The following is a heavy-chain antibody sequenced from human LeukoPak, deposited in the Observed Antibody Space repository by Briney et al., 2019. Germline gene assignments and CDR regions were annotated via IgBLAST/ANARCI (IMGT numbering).Heavy chain of an antibody. CDR1: GFTFSDYS. V-gene: IGHV3-48*02. J-gene: IGHJ4*02. Sequence: GGSLRLSCAASGFTFSDYSMNWVRQAPGKGLEWVSYIDGSGDTIYYADSVKGRFTISRDNAKNSLDLQMNSLRDEDTAVYYCSGQFDCWGQGTLVTVSS. CDR2: IDGSGDTI. CDR3: SGQFDC.